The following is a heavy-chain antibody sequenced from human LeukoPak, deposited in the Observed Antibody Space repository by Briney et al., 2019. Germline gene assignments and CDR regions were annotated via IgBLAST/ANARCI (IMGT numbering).Heavy chain of an antibody. CDR1: GGSISSSSYY. Sequence: SETLSLTCTVSGGSISSSSYYWGWIRQPPGKGLEWIGSIYYSGSTYYNPSLKSRVTISVDTSKNQFSLKLSSVTAADTAVYYCVRGSYPIRYYYYYMDVWGKGTTVTISS. CDR3: VRGSYPIRYYYYYMDV. CDR2: IYYSGST. V-gene: IGHV4-39*07. D-gene: IGHD1-26*01. J-gene: IGHJ6*03.